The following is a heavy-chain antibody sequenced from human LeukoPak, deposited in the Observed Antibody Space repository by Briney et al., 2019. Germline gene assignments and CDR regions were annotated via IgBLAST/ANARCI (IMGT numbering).Heavy chain of an antibody. J-gene: IGHJ4*02. Sequence: TGGSLRLSCTASGFSFSNFDMTWVRQAPGKGLEWVASISRSGDITNYADSGKGRFTISRDNSKNTLYLQMNSLRAEHTAVYYCLPSDGGGQGTLVTVSS. CDR1: GFSFSNFD. D-gene: IGHD3-10*01. CDR3: LPSDG. CDR2: ISRSGDIT. V-gene: IGHV3-23*01.